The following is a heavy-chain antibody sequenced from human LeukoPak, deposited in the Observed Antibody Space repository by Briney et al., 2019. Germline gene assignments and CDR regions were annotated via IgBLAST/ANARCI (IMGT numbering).Heavy chain of an antibody. CDR1: GGSFSGYY. D-gene: IGHD2-2*01. Sequence: SETLSLTCAVYGGSFSGYYWRWIRQPPGKGLEWIGEINHSGSTNYNPSLKSRVTISVDTSKNQFSLKLSSVTAADTAVYYCARGRAGYCSSTSCSKYYYYYMDVWGKGTTVTVSS. J-gene: IGHJ6*03. V-gene: IGHV4-34*01. CDR2: INHSGST. CDR3: ARGRAGYCSSTSCSKYYYYYMDV.